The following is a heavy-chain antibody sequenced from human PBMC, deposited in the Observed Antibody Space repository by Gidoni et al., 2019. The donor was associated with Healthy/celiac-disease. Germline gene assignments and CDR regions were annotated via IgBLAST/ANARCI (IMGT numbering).Heavy chain of an antibody. CDR3: TRDRRSYPDV. V-gene: IGHV3-49*04. D-gene: IGHD3-16*02. Sequence: EVQLVESGGGLVQPGRSLRLSCTASGFTFGDYAMSWVRQAPGKGLEWVGFIRSKAYGGTTEYAASVKGRFTISRDDSKSIAYLQMNSLKTEDTAVYYCTRDRRSYPDVWGKGTTVTVSS. CDR2: IRSKAYGGTT. J-gene: IGHJ6*04. CDR1: GFTFGDYA.